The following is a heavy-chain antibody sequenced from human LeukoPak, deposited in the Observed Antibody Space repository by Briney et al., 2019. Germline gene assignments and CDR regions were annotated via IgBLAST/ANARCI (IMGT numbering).Heavy chain of an antibody. Sequence: GGSLRLSCAASGFTFSSYSMNWARQAPGKGLEWVSSISSSSSYIYYADSVKGRFTISRDNAKNSLYLQMNSLRAEDTAVYYCARDLLEGERYFDYWGQGTLVTVSS. J-gene: IGHJ4*02. CDR2: ISSSSSYI. CDR3: ARDLLEGERYFDY. D-gene: IGHD3-16*01. V-gene: IGHV3-21*01. CDR1: GFTFSSYS.